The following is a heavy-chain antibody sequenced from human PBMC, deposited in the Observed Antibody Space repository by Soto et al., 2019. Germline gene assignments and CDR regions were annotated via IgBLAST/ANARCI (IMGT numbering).Heavy chain of an antibody. V-gene: IGHV3-23*01. J-gene: IGHJ4*02. CDR2: IRGDSKTS. CDR1: GLTFSDYA. CDR3: VQDSTWAEGWELRPALAY. D-gene: IGHD1-26*01. Sequence: EVRLLESGGGLVQPGGSLRLSCTASGLTFSDYAMNWVRQAPGRGLEWVSAIRGDSKTSYYADSVKGRFTIARDNSKNTLSRLITILTAGDTAVYYCVQDSTWAEGWELRPALAYWGQGSLVIASS.